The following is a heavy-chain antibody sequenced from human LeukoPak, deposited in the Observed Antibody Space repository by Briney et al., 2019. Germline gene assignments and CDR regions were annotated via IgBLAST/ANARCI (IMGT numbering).Heavy chain of an antibody. CDR2: IYHSGST. CDR3: ARAPSPWEDCSGGSCRTAYFDY. CDR1: GGSISSSNW. Sequence: SGTLSLTCAVSGGSISSSNWRSWVRQPPGKGLEWIGEIYHSGSTNYNPSLKSRVTISVDKSKNQFSLKLSSVTAADTAVYYCARAPSPWEDCSGGSCRTAYFDYWGQGTLVTVSS. D-gene: IGHD2-15*01. V-gene: IGHV4-4*02. J-gene: IGHJ4*02.